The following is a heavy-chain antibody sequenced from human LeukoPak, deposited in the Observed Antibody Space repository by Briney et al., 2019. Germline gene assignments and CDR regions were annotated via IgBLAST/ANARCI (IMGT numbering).Heavy chain of an antibody. V-gene: IGHV1-69*05. CDR3: ARDHHWTEIAVAGTYLDY. D-gene: IGHD6-19*01. Sequence: SVKVSCKASGGTFSSYAISWVRQAPGQGLEGMGRIIPIFGTANYAQKFQGRVTITTDESTSTAYMELSSLRSEDTPVYYCARDHHWTEIAVAGTYLDYWGQGTLVTVSS. CDR2: IIPIFGTA. J-gene: IGHJ4*02. CDR1: GGTFSSYA.